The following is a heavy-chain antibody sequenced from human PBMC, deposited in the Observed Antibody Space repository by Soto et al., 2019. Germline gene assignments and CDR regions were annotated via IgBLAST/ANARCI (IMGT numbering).Heavy chain of an antibody. CDR3: ARDVSGDYGALDT. V-gene: IGHV3-33*01. CDR1: GFIFSSYG. CDR2: IWYDGSNK. J-gene: IGHJ3*02. Sequence: GGYLRLSCAPSGFIFSSYGMHWARQAPGKGLEWVAVIWYDGSNKVYADSVKGRFTISRDNSKNTLYLQMNSLRAEDTAVYYCARDVSGDYGALDTWGQGTMVTVAS. D-gene: IGHD4-17*01.